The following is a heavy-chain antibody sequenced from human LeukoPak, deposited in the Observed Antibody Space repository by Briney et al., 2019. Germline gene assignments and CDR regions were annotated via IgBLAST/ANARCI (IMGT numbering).Heavy chain of an antibody. CDR1: GGSISSNSYY. J-gene: IGHJ4*02. CDR3: ARGIGGLRQPDY. V-gene: IGHV4-39*01. CDR2: IYYSGST. D-gene: IGHD2/OR15-2a*01. Sequence: SETLSLTYAVTGGSISSNSYYWGWLRQPPGKGLEWIGSIYYSGSTYYNPSLKSRVTISVDTSKNQFSLKLSSVTAADTAVYYCARGIGGLRQPDYWGQGTLVTVSS.